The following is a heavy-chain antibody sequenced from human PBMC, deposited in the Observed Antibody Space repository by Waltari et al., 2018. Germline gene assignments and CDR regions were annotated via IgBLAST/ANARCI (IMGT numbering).Heavy chain of an antibody. D-gene: IGHD3-10*01. V-gene: IGHV3-7*01. Sequence: EVQLVESGGGLVQPGGSVRLSCVGSGFTFSTSWMTWVRQAPGKGLERVANIKEDGSETYYVDFVRGRFTISRDNAKNSVYLQMNSLRAEDTAVYYCARDRGWQQFDFWGQGTLVTVSS. J-gene: IGHJ4*02. CDR1: GFTFSTSW. CDR3: ARDRGWQQFDF. CDR2: IKEDGSET.